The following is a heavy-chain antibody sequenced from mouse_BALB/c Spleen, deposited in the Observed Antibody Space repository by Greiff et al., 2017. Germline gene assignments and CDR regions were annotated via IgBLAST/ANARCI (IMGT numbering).Heavy chain of an antibody. CDR1: GFSLTSYG. J-gene: IGHJ4*01. V-gene: IGHV2-6-2*01. D-gene: IGHD2-3*01. CDR2: IWSDGST. CDR3: ARAIYDGYYAMDY. Sequence: VQLQESGPDLVAPSQSLSITCTVSGFSLTSYGVHWVRQPPGKGLEWLVVIWSDGSTTYNSALKSRLSISKDNSKSQVFLKMNSLQTDDTAMYYCARAIYDGYYAMDYWGQGTSVTVSS.